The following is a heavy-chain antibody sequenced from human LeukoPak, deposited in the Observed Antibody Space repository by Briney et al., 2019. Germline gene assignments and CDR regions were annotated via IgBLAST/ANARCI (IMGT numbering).Heavy chain of an antibody. V-gene: IGHV3-7*01. CDR2: IKQDGSEK. CDR1: GFTFSSYW. J-gene: IGHJ4*02. CDR3: ARGNFVSSSWYRTYDY. Sequence: QPGGSLRLSCAASGFTFSSYWMSWVRQAPGKGLEWVANIKQDGSEKYYVDSVKGRFTISRDNAKNSLYVQMNSLRAEDTAVYYCARGNFVSSSWYRTYDYWGQGTLVTVSS. D-gene: IGHD6-13*01.